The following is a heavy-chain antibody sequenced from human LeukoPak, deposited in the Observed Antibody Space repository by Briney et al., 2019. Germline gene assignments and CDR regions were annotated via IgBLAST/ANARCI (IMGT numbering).Heavy chain of an antibody. D-gene: IGHD1-26*01. Sequence: GGSLRLSCAASGFTFSSYAMSWVRQAPGKGLEWVSAISGSGGSTYYADSVKGRFTISRDNSKNTLYLQMNSLRAEDTAVYYFAKDHSGSCKCMVYWGEGTLVTVPS. CDR3: AKDHSGSCKCMVY. CDR1: GFTFSSYA. CDR2: ISGSGGST. J-gene: IGHJ4*02. V-gene: IGHV3-23*01.